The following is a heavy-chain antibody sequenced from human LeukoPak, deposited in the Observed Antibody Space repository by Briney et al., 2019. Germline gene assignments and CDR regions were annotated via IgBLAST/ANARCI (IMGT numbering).Heavy chain of an antibody. J-gene: IGHJ4*02. CDR1: GFTFSSYW. CDR3: ARDRGYSQDY. Sequence: GGSLRLSCAASGFTFSSYWMHWDRQAPGKGLVWVSHINSDGSSTSYADSVKGRFTISRDNAKNTLYLQMNSLRVEDTAVYYCARDRGYSQDYWGQGTLATVSS. CDR2: INSDGSST. D-gene: IGHD5-18*01. V-gene: IGHV3-74*01.